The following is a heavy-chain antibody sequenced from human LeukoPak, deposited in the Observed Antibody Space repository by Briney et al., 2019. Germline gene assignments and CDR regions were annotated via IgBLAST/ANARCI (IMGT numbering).Heavy chain of an antibody. CDR3: ARGPSTAVTNRNYFDF. V-gene: IGHV1-2*02. CDR1: GYTLTGYY. Sequence: GASVKVSCKTSGYTLTGYYMHWVRQAPRQGLEWMGWINPNSGSTSFAQKFQGRVTMTRDTSISTAYMELSRLRSDDTAVYYCARGPSTAVTNRNYFDFWGQGTLVTVSS. J-gene: IGHJ4*02. CDR2: INPNSGST. D-gene: IGHD4-17*01.